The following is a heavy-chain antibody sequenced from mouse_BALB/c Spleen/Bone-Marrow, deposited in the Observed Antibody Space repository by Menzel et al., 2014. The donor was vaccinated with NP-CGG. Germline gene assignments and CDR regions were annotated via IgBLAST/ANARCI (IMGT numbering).Heavy chain of an antibody. CDR2: IWGDGST. D-gene: IGHD3-3*01. V-gene: IGHV2-3*01. CDR3: RGGPWFAY. J-gene: IGHJ3*01. CDR1: GFSLTNYG. Sequence: VMLVESGPGLVPPSQSLSITCTVSGFSLTNYGISWVRQPPGKGLEWLGVIWGDGSTNYHSALISRLSISKENSKSQVLLKLNSLQTDDTATYYCRGGPWFAYWGQGTLVTVSA.